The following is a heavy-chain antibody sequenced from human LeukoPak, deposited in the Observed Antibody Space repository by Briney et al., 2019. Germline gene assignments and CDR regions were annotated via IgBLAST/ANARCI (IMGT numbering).Heavy chain of an antibody. V-gene: IGHV3-21*01. CDR2: ISSSSSYI. CDR1: GFTFSNYA. Sequence: GGSLRLSCAASGFTFSNYAMGWVRQAPGRGLEWVSSISSSSSYIYYADSVKGRFTISRDNAKNSLYLQMNSLRAEDTAVYYCAREWNSSGWYGSYYYGMDVWGQGTTVTVSS. CDR3: AREWNSSGWYGSYYYGMDV. J-gene: IGHJ6*02. D-gene: IGHD6-19*01.